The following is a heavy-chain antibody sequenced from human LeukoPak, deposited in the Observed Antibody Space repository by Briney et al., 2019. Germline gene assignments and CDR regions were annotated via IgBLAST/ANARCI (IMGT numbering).Heavy chain of an antibody. CDR2: IIPIFGTA. CDR1: GDTFSSYA. Sequence: SVKVSCKASGDTFSSYAISWVRQAPGQGLEWMGGIIPIFGTANYAQKFQGRVTITADKSTSTAYMELSSLRSEDTAVYYCARDHGGYSYGYDAFDIWGQGTMVTVSS. CDR3: ARDHGGYSYGYDAFDI. D-gene: IGHD5-18*01. J-gene: IGHJ3*02. V-gene: IGHV1-69*06.